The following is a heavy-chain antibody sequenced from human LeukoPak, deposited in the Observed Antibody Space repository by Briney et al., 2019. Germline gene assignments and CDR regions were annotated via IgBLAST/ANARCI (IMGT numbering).Heavy chain of an antibody. CDR3: ARARDYGDPVDFDY. D-gene: IGHD4-17*01. Sequence: ASVKVSCKSSGYTFTIYGISWVRQAPGQGLEWMGWISAYNGNTNYAQKLQGRVTMTTDTSTSTAYMELRSLRSDDTAVYYCARARDYGDPVDFDYWGQGTLVTVSS. V-gene: IGHV1-18*01. J-gene: IGHJ4*02. CDR2: ISAYNGNT. CDR1: GYTFTIYG.